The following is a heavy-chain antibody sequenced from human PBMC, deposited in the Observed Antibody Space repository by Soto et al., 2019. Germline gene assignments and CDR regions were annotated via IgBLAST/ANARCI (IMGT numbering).Heavy chain of an antibody. CDR3: ARDPVGYNAFDI. CDR2: IIPIFGTA. CDR1: GGTFSSYA. V-gene: IGHV1-69*13. Sequence: ASVKVSCKASGGTFSSYAISWVRQAPGQGLEWMGGIIPIFGTANYAQKFQGRVTITADESTSTAYMELSSLRSEDTAVYYCARDPVGYNAFDIWGQGTMVTVSS. D-gene: IGHD5-12*01. J-gene: IGHJ3*02.